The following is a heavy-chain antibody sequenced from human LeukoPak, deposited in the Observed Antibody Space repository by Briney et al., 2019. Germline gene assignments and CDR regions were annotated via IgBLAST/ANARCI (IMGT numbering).Heavy chain of an antibody. Sequence: PGGSLRLSCAASGFIFSNYAMHWVRQAPGKGLEWVAVISYDGSNKYYADSVKGRFTISRDNSKNTLYLQMNSLRAEDTAVYYCGILQIVPVAMPFDYWGQGTLSPSPQ. J-gene: IGHJ4*02. CDR1: GFIFSNYA. V-gene: IGHV3-30*04. D-gene: IGHD2-2*01. CDR3: GILQIVPVAMPFDY. CDR2: ISYDGSNK.